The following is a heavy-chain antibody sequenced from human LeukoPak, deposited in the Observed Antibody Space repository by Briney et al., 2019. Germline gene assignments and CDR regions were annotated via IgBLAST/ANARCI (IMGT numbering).Heavy chain of an antibody. CDR3: AKEGDYYDSSGYSDRYFQH. Sequence: GGSLRLSCAASGFNFSSYAMTWVRQAPGQGLEWVSVISGSGSSTYYADSVKGRFTISRDNSKNTLHLQMNSLRAEDTALYYCAKEGDYYDSSGYSDRYFQHWGQGTLVTVSS. CDR2: ISGSGSST. J-gene: IGHJ1*01. V-gene: IGHV3-23*01. CDR1: GFNFSSYA. D-gene: IGHD3-22*01.